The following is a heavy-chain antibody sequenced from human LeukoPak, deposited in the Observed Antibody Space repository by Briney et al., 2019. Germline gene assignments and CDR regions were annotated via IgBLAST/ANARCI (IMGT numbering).Heavy chain of an antibody. CDR2: ISSSSSYI. Sequence: GGSLRLSCAASGFTFSSYSMNWVRQAPGKGLEWVSSISSSSSYIYYADSVKGRFTISRDNAKNSLYLQMNSLRAEDTAVYYCARDVICSGGSCYPSWFDPWGQGTLVTVSS. CDR1: GFTFSSYS. CDR3: ARDVICSGGSCYPSWFDP. D-gene: IGHD2-15*01. J-gene: IGHJ5*02. V-gene: IGHV3-21*01.